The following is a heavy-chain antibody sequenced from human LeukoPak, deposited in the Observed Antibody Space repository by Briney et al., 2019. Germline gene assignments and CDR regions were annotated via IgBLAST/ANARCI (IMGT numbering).Heavy chain of an antibody. CDR3: ARDSARDSSGYYSPFDY. D-gene: IGHD3-22*01. J-gene: IGHJ4*02. Sequence: SGGSLRLSCAASGFTVSSNYMSWVRQAPGKGLEWVSVIYSGGSPYYADSVKGRFTISRDNSKNTLYLQMNSLRAEDTAVYYCARDSARDSSGYYSPFDYWGQGTLVTVSS. CDR1: GFTVSSNY. V-gene: IGHV3-53*01. CDR2: IYSGGSP.